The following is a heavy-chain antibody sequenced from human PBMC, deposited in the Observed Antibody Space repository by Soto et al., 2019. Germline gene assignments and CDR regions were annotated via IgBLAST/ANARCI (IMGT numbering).Heavy chain of an antibody. D-gene: IGHD7-27*01. V-gene: IGHV3-48*01. J-gene: IGHJ6*02. CDR3: ARGTPRKLGKYYYGMDV. Sequence: EVQLVESGGGLVQPGGSLRLSCAASGFTFSSYSMNWVRQAPGKGLEWVSYISSSSSTIYYADSVKGRFTISRDNAKNSLYLQMNSLRAEDTAVYYCARGTPRKLGKYYYGMDVWGQGTTVTVSS. CDR1: GFTFSSYS. CDR2: ISSSSSTI.